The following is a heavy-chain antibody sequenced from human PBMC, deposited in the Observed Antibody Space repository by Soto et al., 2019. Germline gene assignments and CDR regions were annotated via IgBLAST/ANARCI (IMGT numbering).Heavy chain of an antibody. D-gene: IGHD6-6*01. CDR2: IYPGDSDT. CDR1: GYSFTSYW. CDR3: ASYSSSPTTSYYYYYYGMDV. Sequence: PGESLKISCEGSGYSFTSYWIGWVRQIHGNGLEWMGIIYPGDSDTRYSPSFQGQVTTSADKSISTAYLQWSSLKASDTAMYYCASYSSSPTTSYYYYYYGMDVWGQGTTVTVSS. J-gene: IGHJ6*02. V-gene: IGHV5-51*01.